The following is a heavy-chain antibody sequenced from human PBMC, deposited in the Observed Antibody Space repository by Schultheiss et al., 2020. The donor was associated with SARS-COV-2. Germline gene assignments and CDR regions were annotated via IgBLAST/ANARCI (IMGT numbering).Heavy chain of an antibody. D-gene: IGHD6-19*01. CDR1: GFTFGSYW. J-gene: IGHJ4*02. V-gene: IGHV3-48*04. CDR2: ISSSGSTI. CDR3: ARGLGIAVAGADY. Sequence: GGSLRLSCAASGFTFGSYWMSWVRQAPGKGLEWVSYISSSGSTIYYADSVKGRFTISRDNAKNSLYLQMNSLRAEDTAVYYCARGLGIAVAGADYWGQGTLVTVSS.